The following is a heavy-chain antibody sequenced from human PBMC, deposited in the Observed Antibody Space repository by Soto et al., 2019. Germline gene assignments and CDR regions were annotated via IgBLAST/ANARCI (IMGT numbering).Heavy chain of an antibody. D-gene: IGHD6-13*01. CDR3: AKAKDSSSWYPVYFQH. Sequence: GGSLRLSCAASGFTFSSCAMGWVRQAPGKGLEWVSAISGSGISTYYADSVKGRFTISRDNSKYTLYLQMNSLRAEDTAVYYCAKAKDSSSWYPVYFQHWGQGTLVTVSS. J-gene: IGHJ1*01. V-gene: IGHV3-23*01. CDR2: ISGSGIST. CDR1: GFTFSSCA.